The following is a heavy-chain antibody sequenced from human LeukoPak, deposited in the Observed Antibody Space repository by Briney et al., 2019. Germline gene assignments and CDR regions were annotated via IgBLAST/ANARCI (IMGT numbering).Heavy chain of an antibody. CDR1: GFTFSSYE. CDR3: ARDRPYSSSWYVGATEDRVRDY. CDR2: ISSSGSTI. Sequence: GGSLRLSCAASGFTFSSYEMNWVRQAPGKGLEWVSYISSSGSTIYYADSVKGRFTISRDDAKNSLYLQMNSLRAEDTAVYYCARDRPYSSSWYVGATEDRVRDYWGQGTLVTVSS. J-gene: IGHJ4*02. V-gene: IGHV3-48*03. D-gene: IGHD6-13*01.